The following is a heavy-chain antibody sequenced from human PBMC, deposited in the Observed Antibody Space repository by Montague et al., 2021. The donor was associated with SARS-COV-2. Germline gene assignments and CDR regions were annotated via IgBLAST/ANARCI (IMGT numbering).Heavy chain of an antibody. CDR1: GDSINNYY. D-gene: IGHD6-13*01. Sequence: SETLSLTCTVSGDSINNYYWSWIRQPPGKGLEWIGYINYSGSTHYNPSXXSRVTLSKDTSKNQFSLRLTSVTAADTAMYFCARAPIFRSSWYAYFDYWGQGTLVTVSS. V-gene: IGHV4-59*01. CDR3: ARAPIFRSSWYAYFDY. J-gene: IGHJ4*02. CDR2: INYSGST.